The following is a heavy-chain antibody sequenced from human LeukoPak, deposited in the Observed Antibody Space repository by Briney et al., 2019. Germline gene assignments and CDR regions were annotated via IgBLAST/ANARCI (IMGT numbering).Heavy chain of an antibody. Sequence: ASVKVSCKASGYTFTSYDINWVRQATGQGLEWMGWINPNSGGTNYAQKFQGRVTMTTDTSTSTAYMELRSLRSDDTAVYYCARTTYYYDSSGYYGSFYFDYWGQGTLVTVSS. D-gene: IGHD3-22*01. J-gene: IGHJ4*02. CDR3: ARTTYYYDSSGYYGSFYFDY. CDR2: INPNSGGT. V-gene: IGHV1-2*02. CDR1: GYTFTSYD.